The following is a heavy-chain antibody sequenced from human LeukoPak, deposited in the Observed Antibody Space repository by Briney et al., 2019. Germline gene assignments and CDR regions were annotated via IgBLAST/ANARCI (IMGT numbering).Heavy chain of an antibody. Sequence: SETLSLTCTVSGGSISSYYWSWIRQPPGKGLEWIGYIYYSGSTNYNPSLKSRVTISVDTSKNQFSLKLSSVTAADTAVYYCARGPILLWFGEFNNWFDPWGQGTPVTVSS. J-gene: IGHJ5*02. CDR2: IYYSGST. CDR3: ARGPILLWFGEFNNWFDP. CDR1: GGSISSYY. V-gene: IGHV4-59*01. D-gene: IGHD3-10*01.